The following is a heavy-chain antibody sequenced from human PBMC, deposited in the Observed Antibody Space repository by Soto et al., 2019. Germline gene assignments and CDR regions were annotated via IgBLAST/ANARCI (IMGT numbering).Heavy chain of an antibody. D-gene: IGHD2-15*01. CDR2: IIPIFGTA. V-gene: IGHV1-69*13. Sequence: GASVKVSCKASGGTFSSYAISWVRQAPGQGLEWMGGIIPIFGTANYAQKFQGRVTITADESTSTAYMELSSLRSEDTAVYYCARVVGRPPYYYGMDVWGQGTTVTVSS. CDR1: GGTFSSYA. J-gene: IGHJ6*02. CDR3: ARVVGRPPYYYGMDV.